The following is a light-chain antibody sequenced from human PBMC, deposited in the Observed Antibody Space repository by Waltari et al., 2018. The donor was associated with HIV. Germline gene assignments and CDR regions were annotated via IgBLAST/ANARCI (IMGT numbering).Light chain of an antibody. CDR3: QQYGSSPLT. V-gene: IGKV3-20*01. CDR2: GAS. J-gene: IGKJ4*01. Sequence: ELVLTQSPGTLSLSPGESATLSCRASQRVSISYLAWYQQKPGQAPRLLIYGASSRGTGIPDRVSGSGSGTDFTLTISRLEPEDCAVYYWQQYGSSPLTFGGGTKVEIK. CDR1: QRVSISY.